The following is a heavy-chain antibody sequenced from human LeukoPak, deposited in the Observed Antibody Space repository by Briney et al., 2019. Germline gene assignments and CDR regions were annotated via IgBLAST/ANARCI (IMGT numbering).Heavy chain of an antibody. J-gene: IGHJ4*02. D-gene: IGHD1-26*01. CDR2: ISGSGGST. Sequence: SGGSLRLSCAASGFTFSNYAMNWVRQAPGRGLEWVSAISGSGGSTYYADSVKGRFTISRDNSKNTLYLQMNNLRAEDTAVYYCAKDLAGSGSYSFDYWGQGTLVTVSS. CDR1: GFTFSNYA. V-gene: IGHV3-23*01. CDR3: AKDLAGSGSYSFDY.